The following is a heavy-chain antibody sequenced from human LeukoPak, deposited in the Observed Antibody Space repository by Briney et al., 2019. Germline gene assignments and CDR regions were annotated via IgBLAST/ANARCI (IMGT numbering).Heavy chain of an antibody. CDR1: GGSISSSSYY. J-gene: IGHJ4*02. Sequence: SETLSLTCTVSGGSISSSSYYWGWIRQPPGKGLEWIGCIHYSGRTHYNPSLKSRVAISVFTSKSQFSLTLNSVTAADTAVYHCARLKGLGEVSPYFDSWGQGRLVTVSS. D-gene: IGHD3-16*02. CDR3: ARLKGLGEVSPYFDS. V-gene: IGHV4-39*07. CDR2: IHYSGRT.